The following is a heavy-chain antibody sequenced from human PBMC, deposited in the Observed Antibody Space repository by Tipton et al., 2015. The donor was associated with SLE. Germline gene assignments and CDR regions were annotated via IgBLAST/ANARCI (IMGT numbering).Heavy chain of an antibody. CDR2: ISYDGSNK. CDR3: ARATPPHGGHWAGTLDY. V-gene: IGHV3-30-3*01. D-gene: IGHD6-19*01. J-gene: IGHJ4*02. Sequence: SLRLSCAASGFTFSSYAMHWVRQAPGKGLEWVAVISYDGSNKYYADSVKGRFTISRDNSKSTLYLQMNSLRAEDTAVYYCARATPPHGGHWAGTLDYWGQGTLVTVSS. CDR1: GFTFSSYA.